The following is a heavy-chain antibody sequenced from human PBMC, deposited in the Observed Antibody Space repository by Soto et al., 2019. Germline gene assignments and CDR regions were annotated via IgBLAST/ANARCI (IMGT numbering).Heavy chain of an antibody. CDR3: ARAPLANWGSDAFDI. J-gene: IGHJ3*02. CDR2: ISAYNGNT. D-gene: IGHD7-27*01. CDR1: GYTFTSYG. V-gene: IGHV1-18*04. Sequence: ASGKVSCKASGYTFTSYGISWVRQAPGQGLEWMGWISAYNGNTNYAQKLQGRVTMTTDTSTSTAYMELRSLRSDDTAVYYCARAPLANWGSDAFDIWGQGTMVTVSS.